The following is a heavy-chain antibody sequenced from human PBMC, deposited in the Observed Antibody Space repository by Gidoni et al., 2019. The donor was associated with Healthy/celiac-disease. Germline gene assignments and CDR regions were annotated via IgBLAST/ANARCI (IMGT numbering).Heavy chain of an antibody. CDR3: ARVYSSSSVWFDP. D-gene: IGHD6-6*01. Sequence: QVQLQESGPGLVKPSQTLSLTCTVSGGSISSGGYYWSWIRQHPGKGLEWIGYIYYSGSTYYNPSLSSRVNISVDTSKNQFSLKLSSVTAADTAVYYCARVYSSSSVWFDPWGQGTLVTVSS. V-gene: IGHV4-31*03. CDR2: IYYSGST. CDR1: GGSISSGGYY. J-gene: IGHJ5*02.